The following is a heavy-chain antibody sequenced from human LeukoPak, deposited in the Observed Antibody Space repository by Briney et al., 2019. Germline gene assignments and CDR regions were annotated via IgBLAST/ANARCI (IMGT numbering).Heavy chain of an antibody. Sequence: SETLPLTCTVSGGSIRTTSYYWGWIRQSPGREPEWIGTIYFSGSTYSNPSLESRLTISVDTSNNQFSLKLNSVTAADTAVYYCARGGTFWDSWGQGTLVTVSS. J-gene: IGHJ4*02. CDR3: ARGGTFWDS. D-gene: IGHD3-3*01. CDR1: GGSIRTTSYY. V-gene: IGHV4-39*07. CDR2: IYFSGST.